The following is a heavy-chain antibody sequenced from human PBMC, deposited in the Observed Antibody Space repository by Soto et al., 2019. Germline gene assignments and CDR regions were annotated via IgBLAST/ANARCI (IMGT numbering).Heavy chain of an antibody. CDR1: GGSISSSSYY. Sequence: SETLSLTCTVSGGSISSSSYYWGWIRQPPGKGLEWIGSIYYSGSTYYNPSLKSRVTISVDTSKNQFSLKLSSVTAEDTAVYYCASFVGATALRRHYYYGMDVWGQGTTVTVSS. V-gene: IGHV4-39*01. CDR3: ASFVGATALRRHYYYGMDV. D-gene: IGHD1-26*01. CDR2: IYYSGST. J-gene: IGHJ6*02.